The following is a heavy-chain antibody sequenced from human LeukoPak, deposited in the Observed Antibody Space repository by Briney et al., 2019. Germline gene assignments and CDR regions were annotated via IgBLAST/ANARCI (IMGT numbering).Heavy chain of an antibody. V-gene: IGHV3-23*01. J-gene: IGHJ6*03. D-gene: IGHD1-14*01. CDR3: AKDHRDYYYYYMDV. CDR2: ISGSGGST. Sequence: AGGSLRLSCAASGFTFSSYAMSWVRQAPGKGLEWVSAISGSGGSTYYADSVKGRFTISRDNSKNTLYLQMNSLRAEDTAVYYCAKDHRDYYYYYMDVWGKGTTVTVSS. CDR1: GFTFSSYA.